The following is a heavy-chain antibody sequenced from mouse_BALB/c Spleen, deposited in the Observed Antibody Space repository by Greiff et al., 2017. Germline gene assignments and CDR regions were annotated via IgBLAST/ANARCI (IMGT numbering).Heavy chain of an antibody. CDR1: GYTFTDYA. J-gene: IGHJ4*01. V-gene: IGHV1S137*01. CDR2: ISTYYGDA. Sequence: VQLQQSGAELVRPGVSVKISCKGSGYTFTDYAMHWVKQSHAKSLEWIGVISTYYGDASYNQKFKGKATMTVDKSSSTAYMELARLTSEDSAIYYCARGKYGNGAMDYWGQGTSVTVSS. D-gene: IGHD2-10*02. CDR3: ARGKYGNGAMDY.